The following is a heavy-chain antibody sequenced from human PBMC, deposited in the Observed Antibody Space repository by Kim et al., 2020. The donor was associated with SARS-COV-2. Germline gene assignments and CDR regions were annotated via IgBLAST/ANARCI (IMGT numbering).Heavy chain of an antibody. CDR3: ATQPDYYDSSGYHNYYYYGMDV. J-gene: IGHJ6*02. V-gene: IGHV1-69*13. Sequence: SVKVSCKASGGTFSSYAISWVRQAPGQGLEWMGGIIPIFGTANYAQKFQGRVTITADESTSTAYMELSSLRSEDTAVYYCATQPDYYDSSGYHNYYYYGMDVWGQGTTVTVSS. CDR2: IIPIFGTA. CDR1: GGTFSSYA. D-gene: IGHD3-22*01.